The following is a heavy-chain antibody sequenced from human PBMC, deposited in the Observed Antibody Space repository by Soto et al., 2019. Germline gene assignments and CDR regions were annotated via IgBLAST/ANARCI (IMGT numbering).Heavy chain of an antibody. V-gene: IGHV1-18*01. CDR1: GYTFTSYG. CDR3: ARESDSSGWYGFDY. D-gene: IGHD6-19*01. J-gene: IGHJ4*02. CDR2: ISAYNGNT. Sequence: VSCKASGYTFTSYGISWVRQAPGQGLEWMGWISAYNGNTNYAQKLQGRVTMTTDTSTSTAYMELRSLRSDDTAVYYCARESDSSGWYGFDYWGQGTLVTVSS.